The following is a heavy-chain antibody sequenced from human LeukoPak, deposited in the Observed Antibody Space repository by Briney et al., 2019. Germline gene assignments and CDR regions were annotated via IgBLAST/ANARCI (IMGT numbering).Heavy chain of an antibody. J-gene: IGHJ5*02. CDR3: ARDTNIGPTLDP. CDR2: IWYDGSNK. CDR1: GFTFSSYG. D-gene: IGHD2/OR15-2a*01. V-gene: IGHV3-33*01. Sequence: GGSLRLSCAASGFTFSSYGMHWVRQAPGKGLEWVAVIWYDGSNKYYADSVKGRFTISRDNSKNTLYLQMNSLRAEDTAVYYCARDTNIGPTLDPWGQGTLVTVSS.